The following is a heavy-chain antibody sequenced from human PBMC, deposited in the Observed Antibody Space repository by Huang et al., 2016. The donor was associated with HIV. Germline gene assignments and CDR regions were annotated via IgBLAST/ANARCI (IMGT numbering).Heavy chain of an antibody. V-gene: IGHV4-39*01. CDR2: IYCTGST. D-gene: IGHD3-10*01. J-gene: IGHJ5*02. CDR3: ARRPGSGNLGGWFDP. Sequence: QLQLQESGPGLLKPSETLSLTCTVSGGSVSSTNYYWGWIRQPPGKGLEWIGTIYCTGSTYYNPCRKGRGTISGETSKNKFYLKVTSVTAADTALDYCARRPGSGNLGGWFDPWGQGALVTVSS. CDR1: GGSVSSTNYY.